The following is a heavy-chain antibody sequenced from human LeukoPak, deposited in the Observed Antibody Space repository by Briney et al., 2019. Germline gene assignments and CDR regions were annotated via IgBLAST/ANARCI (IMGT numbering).Heavy chain of an antibody. V-gene: IGHV4-59*02. D-gene: IGHD3-22*01. CDR1: GGSVSDYY. CDR2: IYHTGST. CDR3: ARDHYYDSSGSYFDY. J-gene: IGHJ4*02. Sequence: SETLSLTCTISGGSVSDYYWSWIRQSPGKGLEWIGYIYHTGSTSYSPSLKSRVTISADTSQNQFSLKLSSVTAADTAVYYCARDHYYDSSGSYFDYWGQGTLVTVSS.